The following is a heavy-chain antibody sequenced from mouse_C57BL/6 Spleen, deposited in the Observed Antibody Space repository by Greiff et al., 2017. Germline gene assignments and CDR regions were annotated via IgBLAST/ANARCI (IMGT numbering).Heavy chain of an antibody. CDR1: GFTFSSYT. V-gene: IGHV5-9*01. CDR3: ARREDYFDD. Sequence: DVKLVESGGGLVKPGGSLKLSCAASGFTFSSYTMSWVRQTPEKRLEWVATISGGGGNTYYPDSVKGRFTISRENAKNTLYLQRSSLRSEDTALYYCARREDYFDDWGKGTTLTVAS. J-gene: IGHJ2*01. CDR2: ISGGGGNT.